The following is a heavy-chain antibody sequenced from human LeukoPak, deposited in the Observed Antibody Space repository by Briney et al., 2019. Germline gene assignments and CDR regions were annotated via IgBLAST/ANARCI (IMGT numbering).Heavy chain of an antibody. J-gene: IGHJ4*02. CDR2: FDPEDGET. Sequence: ALVKVSCKVSGYTLTELSMHWVRQAPGKGLEWMGGFDPEDGETIYAQKFQGRVTMTEDTSTDTAYMGLSSLRSEDTAVYYCATAREMATITPFDYWGQGTLVTVSS. CDR3: ATAREMATITPFDY. D-gene: IGHD5-24*01. CDR1: GYTLTELS. V-gene: IGHV1-24*01.